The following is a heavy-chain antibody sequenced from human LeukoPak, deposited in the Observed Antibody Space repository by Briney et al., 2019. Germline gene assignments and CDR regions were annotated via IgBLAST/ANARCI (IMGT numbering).Heavy chain of an antibody. J-gene: IGHJ5*02. V-gene: IGHV4-61*02. CDR1: GGSISSDLYD. D-gene: IGHD3-10*01. Sequence: SQTLSLTCTVSGGSISSDLYDWSSIRQPAGKGLEWIGRIYSSGTTNYNPSLKSRVTISIERSKNQVSLMLNSVTAADTAVYYCAGGAYGSGSYAKWFDPWGQGTLVIVSS. CDR2: IYSSGTT. CDR3: AGGAYGSGSYAKWFDP.